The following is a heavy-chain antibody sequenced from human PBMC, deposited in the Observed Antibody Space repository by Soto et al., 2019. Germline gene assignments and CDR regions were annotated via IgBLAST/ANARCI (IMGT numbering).Heavy chain of an antibody. CDR2: ISHTGST. CDR3: ARAVAPYLGTWFDP. D-gene: IGHD3-16*01. V-gene: IGHV4-30-2*01. J-gene: IGHJ5*02. Sequence: SETLSLTCTVSGGSISSGNSYSWSWIRQPPGKGLEWIGSISHTGSTSYNPSLKCRVTMSVDKSKTQFSLKLSSVTAADMAVYYCARAVAPYLGTWFDPWGQGTLVTVSS. CDR1: GGSISSGNSYS.